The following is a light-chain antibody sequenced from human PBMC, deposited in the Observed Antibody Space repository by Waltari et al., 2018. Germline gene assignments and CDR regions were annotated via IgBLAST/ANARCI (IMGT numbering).Light chain of an antibody. J-gene: IGLJ2*01. CDR3: CSYAGGSTFVV. CDR1: SSGVGTFNL. Sequence: QSALTQPASVSGSPGQSITMSCTGASSGVGTFNLVSWYQQHPGKAPKLFIYVGNERPSGVSNRFSGSKSGNTASLTISGLQAEDEAYYYCCSYAGGSTFVVFGGGTKLTVL. CDR2: VGN. V-gene: IGLV2-23*03.